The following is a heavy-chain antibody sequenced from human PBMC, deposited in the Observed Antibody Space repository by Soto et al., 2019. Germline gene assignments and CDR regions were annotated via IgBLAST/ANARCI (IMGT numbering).Heavy chain of an antibody. Sequence: QVQLVQSGAEVKQPGASVKVSCKASGYTFTSYGISWVRQAPGQGLEWMGWISAYNGNTNYAQKLQGRVTMTTDTSTSTAYMELRSLRSDDTAVYYCARDSAHYYYDSSGYPYYFDYCGKGTQVTVSS. CDR3: ARDSAHYYYDSSGYPYYFDY. CDR2: ISAYNGNT. D-gene: IGHD3-22*01. V-gene: IGHV1-18*01. CDR1: GYTFTSYG. J-gene: IGHJ4*02.